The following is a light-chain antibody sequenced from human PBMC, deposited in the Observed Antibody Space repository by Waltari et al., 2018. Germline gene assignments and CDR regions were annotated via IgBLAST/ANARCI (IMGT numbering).Light chain of an antibody. CDR3: QQYDADSALT. CDR1: QSISVW. Sequence: DIQMTQSPSTVSASVGDKVTITCRASQSISVWLAWYQQKPGKPLKLLIYKASTLETGVPSRFTGSGSGTEFTLTITSLQPDDFATYFCQQYDADSALTFGEGTQVEMK. V-gene: IGKV1-5*03. CDR2: KAS. J-gene: IGKJ4*01.